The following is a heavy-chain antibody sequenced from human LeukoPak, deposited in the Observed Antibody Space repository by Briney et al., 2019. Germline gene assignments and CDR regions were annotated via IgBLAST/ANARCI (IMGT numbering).Heavy chain of an antibody. D-gene: IGHD1-26*01. V-gene: IGHV1-18*01. J-gene: IGHJ5*02. CDR3: ARGPLFGWELRPFDP. Sequence: ASVKVSCKASGYTFTSYGISWLRQAPGQGLEWMGWISAYNGNTNYAQKLQGRVTMTTDTSTSTAYMELRSLRSDDTAVYYCARGPLFGWELRPFDPWGQGTLVTVSS. CDR2: ISAYNGNT. CDR1: GYTFTSYG.